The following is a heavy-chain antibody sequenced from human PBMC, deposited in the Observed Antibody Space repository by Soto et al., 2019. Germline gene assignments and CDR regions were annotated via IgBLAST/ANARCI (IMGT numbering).Heavy chain of an antibody. CDR2: VYDSGNT. D-gene: IGHD3-22*01. V-gene: IGHV4-59*01. Sequence: HVQLQESGPETVKPSETLSLTCTVSGASISSSYWSWIRQPPGKGLEWIGYVYDSGNTNYNPSLISRVTISVDTSKDQFSMKMNSVTAADTAVYYCARGGSGYLPLQHWGQGTLVTVSS. CDR1: GASISSSY. CDR3: ARGGSGYLPLQH. J-gene: IGHJ1*01.